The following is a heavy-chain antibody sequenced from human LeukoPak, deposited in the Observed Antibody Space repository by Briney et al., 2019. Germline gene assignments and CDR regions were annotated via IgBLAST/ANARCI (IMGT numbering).Heavy chain of an antibody. D-gene: IGHD3-10*01. CDR3: VRAPNYRSVSKLEY. V-gene: IGHV3-64D*06. Sequence: GGSLRLSCSASGLTLSNYAMDWVRQAPGKGLEYVSAMSPNDGTTYYADSVKGRFNISRDNSKNTLYLQMSSLRLEDTAVYYCVRAPNYRSVSKLEYWGQGPLVSVSS. J-gene: IGHJ4*02. CDR2: MSPNDGTT. CDR1: GLTLSNYA.